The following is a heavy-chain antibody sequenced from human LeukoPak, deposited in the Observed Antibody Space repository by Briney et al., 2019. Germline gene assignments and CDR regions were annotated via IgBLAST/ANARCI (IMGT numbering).Heavy chain of an antibody. Sequence: ASVKVSCKASGYTFIDYWIHWVRQAPGQGLEWMGRININSGGINYAEKFQGRVTMTRATSISTAYMELSRLRFDDTAVYYCARDRDGGVGTIYYWGQGTLVPVSS. J-gene: IGHJ4*02. CDR1: GYTFIDYW. CDR2: ININSGGI. V-gene: IGHV1-2*06. D-gene: IGHD3-3*01. CDR3: ARDRDGGVGTIYY.